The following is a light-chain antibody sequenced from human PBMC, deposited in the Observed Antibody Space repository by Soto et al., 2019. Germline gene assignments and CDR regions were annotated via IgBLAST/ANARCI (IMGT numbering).Light chain of an antibody. CDR1: QSIRTH. Sequence: DIQMTQSPSSISASLGDRITITCRASQSIRTHLNWYGQQAGKAPALHIYDATTLEGGVPSRFSGNGSGIEFALTITGLQREDFGTYYCQQTYSTSWTFGQGTKVE. J-gene: IGKJ2*02. CDR2: DAT. CDR3: QQTYSTSWT. V-gene: IGKV1-39*01.